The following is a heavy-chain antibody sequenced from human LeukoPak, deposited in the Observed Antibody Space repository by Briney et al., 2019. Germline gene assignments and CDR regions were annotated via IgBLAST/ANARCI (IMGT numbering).Heavy chain of an antibody. D-gene: IGHD1-7*01. CDR1: GFSISTYP. J-gene: IGHJ4*02. Sequence: GGSLRLSCTASGFSISTYPMAWVRQAPGKGLQWVSTITPSGTDTFYADSVKGRFTISRDDAKNSLYLQMNSLRAEDTAVYYCARSSRELGGYAPWELMPPFDYWGQGTLVTVSS. CDR2: ITPSGTDT. V-gene: IGHV3-23*01. CDR3: ARSSRELGGYAPWELMPPFDY.